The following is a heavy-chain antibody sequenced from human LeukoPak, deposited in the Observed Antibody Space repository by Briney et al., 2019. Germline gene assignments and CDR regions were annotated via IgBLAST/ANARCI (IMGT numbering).Heavy chain of an antibody. J-gene: IGHJ4*02. Sequence: GGSLRLSCAASGFTFKNYAMSWVRQAPGKGLEWVANIKQDGSEKYYVDSVKGRFTVSRDNAKNSLYLQMNSLRAEDTAVYYCARVYRSSSGYCFDFWGQGTLVTVSS. V-gene: IGHV3-7*01. CDR3: ARVYRSSSGYCFDF. D-gene: IGHD6-13*01. CDR2: IKQDGSEK. CDR1: GFTFKNYA.